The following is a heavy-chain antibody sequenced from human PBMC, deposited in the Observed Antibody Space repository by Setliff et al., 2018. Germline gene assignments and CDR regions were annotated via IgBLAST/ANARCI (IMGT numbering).Heavy chain of an antibody. CDR3: ARDGHNVYYFDY. CDR2: INSDGSST. J-gene: IGHJ4*02. V-gene: IGHV3-74*01. D-gene: IGHD1-1*01. CDR1: GFSFSNYW. Sequence: PGGSLRLSCEASGFSFSNYWMHWVRQAPGKGLVWVSRINSDGSSTNYADSVKGQFTVSRDNAKNTLYLQMNSLRAEDTAVYYCARDGHNVYYFDYWGLGTLVTVS.